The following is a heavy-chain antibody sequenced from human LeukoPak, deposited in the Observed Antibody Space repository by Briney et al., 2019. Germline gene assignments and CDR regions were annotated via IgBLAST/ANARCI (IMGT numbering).Heavy chain of an antibody. J-gene: IGHJ3*02. CDR1: GGTFSSYA. D-gene: IGHD2-21*02. CDR3: ASGLYCGGDCFRANAIDI. Sequence: ASVKVSCKASGGTFSSYAISWVRQAPGRGLEWMGGIIPIFGTANYAQKFQGRVTITADESTSTAYMELSSLRSEDTAVYYCASGLYCGGDCFRANAIDIWGQGTMVTVSS. V-gene: IGHV1-69*13. CDR2: IIPIFGTA.